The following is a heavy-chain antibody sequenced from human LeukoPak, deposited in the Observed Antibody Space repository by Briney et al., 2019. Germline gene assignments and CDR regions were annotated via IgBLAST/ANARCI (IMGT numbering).Heavy chain of an antibody. V-gene: IGHV4-39*07. D-gene: IGHD1-26*01. J-gene: IGHJ4*02. CDR1: GGSISSSSYY. CDR3: ARALLGDPYYFDY. CDR2: IYYSGST. Sequence: SETLSLTCTVSGGSISSSSYYWGWIRQPPGKGLEWIGSIYYSGSTYYNPSLKSRVTISVDTSKNQFSLKLSSVTAADTAVYYCARALLGDPYYFDYWGQGTLVTVSS.